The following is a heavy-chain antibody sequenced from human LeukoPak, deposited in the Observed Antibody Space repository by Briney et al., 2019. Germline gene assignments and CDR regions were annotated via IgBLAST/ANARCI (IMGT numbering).Heavy chain of an antibody. CDR1: GFTFSSYW. Sequence: PGGSLRLSCAASGFTFSSYWMHWVRQAPGKGLVWVSRINTDGSSTSYADSVKGRFTISRDNAKNSLHLQMNSLRAEDTAVYYCARRQGGSSWFFDYWGQGTLVTVSS. J-gene: IGHJ4*02. D-gene: IGHD6-13*01. V-gene: IGHV3-74*01. CDR2: INTDGSST. CDR3: ARRQGGSSWFFDY.